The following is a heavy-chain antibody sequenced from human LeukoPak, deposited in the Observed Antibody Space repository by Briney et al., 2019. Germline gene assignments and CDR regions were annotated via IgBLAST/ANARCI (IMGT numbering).Heavy chain of an antibody. CDR1: GFTFSRYG. Sequence: PGGSLRLSCAASGFTFSRYGMHWVRQAPGKGLEWVAFIRYDGSNKYYADSVKGRFTISRDNSKNTLCLQMNSLRAEDTAVYYCARTGGYEGPLDYWGQGTLVTVSS. CDR3: ARTGGYEGPLDY. D-gene: IGHD5-12*01. J-gene: IGHJ4*02. V-gene: IGHV3-30*02. CDR2: IRYDGSNK.